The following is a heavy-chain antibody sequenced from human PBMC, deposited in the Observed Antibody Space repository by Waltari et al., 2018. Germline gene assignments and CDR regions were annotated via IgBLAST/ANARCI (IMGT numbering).Heavy chain of an antibody. D-gene: IGHD1-1*01. CDR1: GYSISSGYY. J-gene: IGHJ6*04. V-gene: IGHV4-38-2*01. Sequence: QVQLQESGPGLVKPSETLSLTCAVSGYSISSGYYWGWIRQPPGKGLEWIGSIYHSGSTDYNPSLKSRVTISVDTSKNQFSLKLSSVTAADTAVYYCARVTRGFLSPVPFGVWGKGTTVTVSS. CDR2: IYHSGST. CDR3: ARVTRGFLSPVPFGV.